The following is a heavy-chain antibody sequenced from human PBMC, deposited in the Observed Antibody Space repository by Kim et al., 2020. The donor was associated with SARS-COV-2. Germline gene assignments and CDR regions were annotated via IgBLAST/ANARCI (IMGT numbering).Heavy chain of an antibody. CDR2: ISAYNGNT. J-gene: IGHJ6*02. CDR3: ARGAPGYCSSTSCYQTATITTTDYYGMDG. D-gene: IGHD2-2*03. Sequence: ASVKVSCKASGYTFTSYGISWVRQAPGQGLEWMGWISAYNGNTNYAQKLQGRVTMTTDTSTSTAYMELRSLRSDDTAVYYCARGAPGYCSSTSCYQTATITTTDYYGMDGWGQGTTVTVSS. V-gene: IGHV1-18*01. CDR1: GYTFTSYG.